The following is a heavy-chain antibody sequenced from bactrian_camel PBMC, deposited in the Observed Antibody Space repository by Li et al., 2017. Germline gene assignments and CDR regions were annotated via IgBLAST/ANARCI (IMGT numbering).Heavy chain of an antibody. CDR1: GFTFTSSP. Sequence: QLVESGGGLVQPGGSLRLSCATSGFTFTSSPMSWVRQAPGKDIEWVSSIFKAGHASESRDSVKGRFTFSRHNYGRTVYLEMNSLKSEDTALYYCATTYYSDYEAKRMIGYWGQGTQVTVS. D-gene: IGHD4*01. CDR2: IFKAGHAS. V-gene: IGHV3S40*01. J-gene: IGHJ6*01. CDR3: ATTYYSDYEAKRMIGY.